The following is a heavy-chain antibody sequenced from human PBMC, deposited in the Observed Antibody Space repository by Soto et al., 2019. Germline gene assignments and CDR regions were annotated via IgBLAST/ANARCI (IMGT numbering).Heavy chain of an antibody. CDR1: GGSFSDFH. V-gene: IGHV4-34*01. Sequence: QVQLQQWGAGLLKPSETLSLTCAVYGGSFSDFHWSWIRQPPGKGLEWIGEIHHRGNTNYNPSLRSRVTMSVDTSQNQFSLNMTSVTAADTAVYYCARTHYSMDVWDKGTRVTVSS. CDR3: ARTHYSMDV. CDR2: IHHRGNT. J-gene: IGHJ6*03.